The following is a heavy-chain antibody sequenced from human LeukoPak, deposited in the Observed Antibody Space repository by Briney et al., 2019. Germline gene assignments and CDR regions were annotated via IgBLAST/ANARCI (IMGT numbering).Heavy chain of an antibody. D-gene: IGHD1-14*01. CDR3: ARDWDRGTPGDAFVI. CDR2: ISAYNGNT. Sequence: ASPTDSSKPSGYTFTIYGTSWVRQAPGQRLEWMGRISAYNGNTNYAQKLQGRVTMTTDTSTSTAYMELRSLRSDDTAVYYCARDWDRGTPGDAFVIWGQGTMVTVSS. J-gene: IGHJ3*02. CDR1: GYTFTIYG. V-gene: IGHV1-18*01.